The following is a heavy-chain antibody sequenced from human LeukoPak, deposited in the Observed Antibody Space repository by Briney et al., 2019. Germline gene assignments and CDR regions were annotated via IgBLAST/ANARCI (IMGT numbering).Heavy chain of an antibody. CDR2: ISGYNSNT. V-gene: IGHV1-18*04. Sequence: ASVKVSCKASGCTFTGYYMHWVRQAPGQGLEWMGWISGYNSNTNYAQKFQGRVTMTTDTSTSTAYMELRNLRSDDTAVYYCAREGRVLRYFDWLSYQIDYWGQGTLVTVSS. D-gene: IGHD3-9*01. J-gene: IGHJ4*02. CDR3: AREGRVLRYFDWLSYQIDY. CDR1: GCTFTGYY.